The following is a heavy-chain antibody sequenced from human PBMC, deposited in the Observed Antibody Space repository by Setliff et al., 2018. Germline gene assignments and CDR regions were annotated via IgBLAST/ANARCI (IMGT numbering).Heavy chain of an antibody. Sequence: SETLSLTCTVSGGSISSHYWSWIRQPAGKGLEWIGRIYTSGSTNYNPSLKSRVTISVDTSKNQFSLKLSSVTAADTAVYYCARRATYYNFWSGYYDYWGQGTLVTVSS. CDR1: GGSISSHY. V-gene: IGHV4-4*07. D-gene: IGHD3-3*01. J-gene: IGHJ4*02. CDR3: ARRATYYNFWSGYYDY. CDR2: IYTSGST.